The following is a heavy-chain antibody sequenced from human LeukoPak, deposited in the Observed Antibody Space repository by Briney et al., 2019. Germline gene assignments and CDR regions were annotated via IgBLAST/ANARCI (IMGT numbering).Heavy chain of an antibody. CDR3: ARGSHSVSGWYVSDY. J-gene: IGHJ4*02. D-gene: IGHD6-19*01. CDR2: ISSSSSYI. V-gene: IGHV3-21*01. CDR1: GFTVSSNY. Sequence: GGSLRLSCAASGFTVSSNYMSWVRQAPGKGLEWVAAISSSSSYIYYADSVKGRFTISRDNAKNSLYLRMNSLRAEDTAVYYCARGSHSVSGWYVSDYWGQGTLVPVSS.